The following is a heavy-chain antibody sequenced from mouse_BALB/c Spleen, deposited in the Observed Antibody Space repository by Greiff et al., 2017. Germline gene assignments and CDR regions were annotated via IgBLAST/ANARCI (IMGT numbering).Heavy chain of an antibody. CDR1: GYTFTSYW. CDR3: TRETTVVGGYFDY. J-gene: IGHJ2*01. V-gene: IGHV1-69*02. CDR2: IYPSDSYT. Sequence: QVQLQQPGAELVRPGASVKLSCKASGYTFTSYWINWVKQRPGQGLEWIGNIYPSDSYTNYNQKFKDKATLTVDKSSSTAYMQLSSPTSEDSAVYYCTRETTVVGGYFDYWGQGTTLTVSS. D-gene: IGHD1-1*01.